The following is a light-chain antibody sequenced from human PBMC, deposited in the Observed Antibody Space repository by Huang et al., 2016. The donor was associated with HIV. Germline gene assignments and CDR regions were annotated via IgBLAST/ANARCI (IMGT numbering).Light chain of an antibody. Sequence: AIQMTQSPSSLSASVGDRVTVTCRASQDIRNDLGWYQQKPGKPPKLLISTASSLQSVVPSRFSGRGSGTHFTLTISSLQPEDFATYYCLQDYNYPKTFGQGTKVEIK. CDR2: TAS. CDR3: LQDYNYPKT. CDR1: QDIRND. J-gene: IGKJ1*01. V-gene: IGKV1-6*01.